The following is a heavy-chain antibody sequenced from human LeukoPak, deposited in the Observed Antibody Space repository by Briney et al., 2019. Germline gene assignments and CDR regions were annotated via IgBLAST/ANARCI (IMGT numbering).Heavy chain of an antibody. Sequence: SETLSLTCAVYGGSFSGYYWSWIRQPPGKGLEWIGEINHSGSTSYNPSLKSRVTISVDTSKNQFSLKLSSVTAADTAVYYCARAIRIVGATDAFDIWGQGTMVTVSS. CDR2: INHSGST. V-gene: IGHV4-34*01. J-gene: IGHJ3*02. CDR1: GGSFSGYY. CDR3: ARAIRIVGATDAFDI. D-gene: IGHD1-26*01.